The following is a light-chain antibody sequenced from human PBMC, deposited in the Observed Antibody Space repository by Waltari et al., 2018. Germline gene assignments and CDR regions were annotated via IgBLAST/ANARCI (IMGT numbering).Light chain of an antibody. J-gene: IGLJ1*01. CDR1: SSDVGGYNF. Sequence: QSALTQPPSASGSPGQSVTISCTGISSDVGGYNFVSWYQHHPGKAPKLIISEVSKRPSGVPDRFSGSKSGNTASLTVSGLQTEDEADYYCSSYAGNNKFVFGDGTKVTVL. CDR3: SSYAGNNKFV. CDR2: EVS. V-gene: IGLV2-8*01.